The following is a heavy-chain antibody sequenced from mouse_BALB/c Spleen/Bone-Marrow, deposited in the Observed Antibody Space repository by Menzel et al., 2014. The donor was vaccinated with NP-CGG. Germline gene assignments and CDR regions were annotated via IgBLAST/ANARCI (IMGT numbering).Heavy chain of an antibody. CDR3: ARLITAGY. Sequence: EVQLQQSGAELVKPGASVKLSCTASGFNIKDTYMHWVKQRPEQGLEWIGRIDPANGNTKYDPKFQGKATITADTSSNTAYLQLSSLTSEDTAVYYCARLITAGYWGQGATRTAPS. V-gene: IGHV14-3*02. CDR1: GFNIKDTY. D-gene: IGHD2-4*01. J-gene: IGHJ2*01. CDR2: IDPANGNT.